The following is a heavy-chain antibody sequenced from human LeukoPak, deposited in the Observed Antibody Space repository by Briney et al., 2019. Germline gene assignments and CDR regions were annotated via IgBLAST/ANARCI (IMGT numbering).Heavy chain of an antibody. V-gene: IGHV3-7*01. Sequence: GGSLRLSCAGSGFTFTNYWMTWVRQAPGKGLEWVANINKEGSEKQHVDSVKGRFTISRDNAKNSLYLQMNSLRAEDTAVYYCARDESVSFDYWGQGTLVTVSS. D-gene: IGHD5/OR15-5a*01. CDR1: GFTFTNYW. J-gene: IGHJ4*02. CDR2: INKEGSEK. CDR3: ARDESVSFDY.